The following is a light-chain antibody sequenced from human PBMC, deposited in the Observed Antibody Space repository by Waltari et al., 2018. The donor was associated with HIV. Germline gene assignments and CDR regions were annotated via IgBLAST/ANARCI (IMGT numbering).Light chain of an antibody. CDR2: EVS. CDR3: SSYTSSSALYVV. CDR1: SSDVGGCNY. Sequence: QSALTQPASVSGSPGQSIPISCTGTSSDVGGCNYVSPSQQHPGKAPKPMIYEVSNRPSGVSNRFSGSKSGNTASLTISGLQAEDEAVYYCSSYTSSSALYVVFGGGTKLTVL. V-gene: IGLV2-14*01. J-gene: IGLJ2*01.